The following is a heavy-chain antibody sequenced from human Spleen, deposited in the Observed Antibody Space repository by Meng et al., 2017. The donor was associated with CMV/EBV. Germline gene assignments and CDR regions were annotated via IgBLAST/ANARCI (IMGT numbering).Heavy chain of an antibody. D-gene: IGHD1-7*01. Sequence: QGCLVQSGAEVKKPGASVKVSCKASGYRFSDHGIIWVRQAPGQGLEWMGWISSHNGKTNFAQNLQGRVTITTDASTSTVYMELRSLRSDDTALYYCARGTTRVPYYFDYWGQGTLVTVSS. CDR1: GYRFSDHG. CDR3: ARGTTRVPYYFDY. V-gene: IGHV1-18*01. J-gene: IGHJ4*02. CDR2: ISSHNGKT.